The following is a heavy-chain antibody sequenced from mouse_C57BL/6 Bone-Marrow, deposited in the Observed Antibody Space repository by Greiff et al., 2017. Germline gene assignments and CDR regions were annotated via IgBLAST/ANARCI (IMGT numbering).Heavy chain of an antibody. Sequence: QVQLQQPGAELVKPGASVKLSCKASGYTFTSYWMHWVKQRPGRGLEWIGRFDPNSGGTKYNEKFKSKATLTVDKPSRTAYMQLSSLTSEDSAGDDCARSPTTVVELGNWGQGNTLTVAS. CDR2: FDPNSGGT. CDR1: GYTFTSYW. CDR3: ARSPTTVVELGN. D-gene: IGHD1-1*01. V-gene: IGHV1-72*01. J-gene: IGHJ2*01.